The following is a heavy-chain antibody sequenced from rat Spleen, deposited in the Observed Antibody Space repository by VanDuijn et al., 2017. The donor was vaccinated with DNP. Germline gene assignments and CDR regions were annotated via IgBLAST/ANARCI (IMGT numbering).Heavy chain of an antibody. D-gene: IGHD1-4*01. CDR1: GFTFSDYY. CDR3: AKDGRAMDV. Sequence: EVQLVESGGGLVQPGRSLKLSCAASGFTFSDYYMAWVRQAPTKGLEWVAYIGSDGYAPYYGDSVKGRFTISRDNAKSTLYLQMNSLRSEDMATYYCAKDGRAMDVWGQGTSVTVSS. CDR2: IGSDGYAP. V-gene: IGHV5-20*01. J-gene: IGHJ4*01.